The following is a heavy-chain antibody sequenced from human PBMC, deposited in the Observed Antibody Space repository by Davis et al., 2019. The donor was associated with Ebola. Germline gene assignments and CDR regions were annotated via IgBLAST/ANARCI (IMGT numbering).Heavy chain of an antibody. D-gene: IGHD6-19*01. CDR2: INHSGST. J-gene: IGHJ4*02. Sequence: PGGSLRLSCTVYGGSFSGYYWSWIRQPLGKGLEWIGEINHSGSTNYNPSLKSRVTISVDTSKNQFSLKLSSVTAADTAVYYCARDGIAVGGFDYWGQGTLVTVSS. CDR1: GGSFSGYY. CDR3: ARDGIAVGGFDY. V-gene: IGHV4-34*01.